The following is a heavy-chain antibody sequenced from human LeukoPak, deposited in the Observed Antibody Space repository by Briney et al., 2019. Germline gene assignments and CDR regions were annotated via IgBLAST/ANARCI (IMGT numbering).Heavy chain of an antibody. J-gene: IGHJ4*02. CDR2: IRSKAFGGTT. V-gene: IGHV3-49*03. Sequence: GGSLRLSCTASGFTFGAYAMSWFRQAPGKGLEWVGFIRSKAFGGTTQYAASVKGRSTISRDDSKTIAYLQMNSLKTGDTAVYYCTRRRPGGLFDYWGQGTLVTVSS. CDR3: TRRRPGGLFDY. CDR1: GFTFGAYA. D-gene: IGHD3-16*01.